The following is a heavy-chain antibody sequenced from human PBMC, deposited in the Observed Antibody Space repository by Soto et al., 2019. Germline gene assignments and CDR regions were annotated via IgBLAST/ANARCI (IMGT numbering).Heavy chain of an antibody. CDR1: GYTFTSYA. V-gene: IGHV1-3*01. CDR3: AREFGQLWLLVNLSWFDP. CDR2: INAGNGNT. D-gene: IGHD5-18*01. J-gene: IGHJ5*02. Sequence: QVQLVQSGAEVKKHGASVKVSCKASGYTFTSYAMHWVRQAPGQRLEWMGWINAGNGNTKYSQKFQGRVTITRDTRASKAYMGLSILVSEDTDVYYCAREFGQLWLLVNLSWFDPLGQGTLVTVS.